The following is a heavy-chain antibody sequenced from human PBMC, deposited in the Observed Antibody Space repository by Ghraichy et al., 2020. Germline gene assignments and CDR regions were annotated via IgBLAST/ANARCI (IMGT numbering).Heavy chain of an antibody. CDR1: GGSFSGCY. Sequence: SETLSLTCAVYGGSFSGCYWSWIRQPPGKGLEWIGEINHSGSANYNPSLKSRLTISVDTSKNQFSLKLSSVTAADTAVYYCARGRSPFVRQPGWFDPWGQGTLVTVSS. J-gene: IGHJ5*02. V-gene: IGHV4-34*01. D-gene: IGHD6-13*01. CDR2: INHSGSA. CDR3: ARGRSPFVRQPGWFDP.